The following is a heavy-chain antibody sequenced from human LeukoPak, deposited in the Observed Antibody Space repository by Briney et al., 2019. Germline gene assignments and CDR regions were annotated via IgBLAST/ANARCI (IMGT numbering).Heavy chain of an antibody. Sequence: PGGSLRLSCAAPGFTFSDHYMDWVRQAPGKGLEWVGRTRNKANSYTTEYAASVKGRFTISRDDSKNSLYLQINSLKTEDTAVYYCARVFGDRFDYWGQGTLVTVSS. J-gene: IGHJ4*02. CDR3: ARVFGDRFDY. CDR1: GFTFSDHY. V-gene: IGHV3-72*01. D-gene: IGHD2-21*02. CDR2: TRNKANSYTT.